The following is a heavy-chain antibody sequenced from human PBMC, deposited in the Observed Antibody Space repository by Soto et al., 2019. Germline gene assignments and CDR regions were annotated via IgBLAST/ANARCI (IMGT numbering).Heavy chain of an antibody. V-gene: IGHV1-69*01. J-gene: IGHJ6*02. CDR1: GDTFKNCV. CDR2: IIPLFGTT. CDR3: AAELGFGKLSVV. Sequence: QVQVVQSGVEGRRPGSSVKVSCKASGDTFKNCVISWVRQAPGQGLEWMGGIIPLFGTTDFAQRFQGRLTSTTDESTTTAYMELSRLRSEDTATYYCAAELGFGKLSVVWGQGTKVIVSS. D-gene: IGHD3-10*01.